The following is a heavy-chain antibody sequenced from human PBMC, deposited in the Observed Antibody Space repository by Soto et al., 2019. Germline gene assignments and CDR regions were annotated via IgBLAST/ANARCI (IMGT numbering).Heavy chain of an antibody. CDR1: GDSVSTNSAT. CDR2: TYYRSKWYY. D-gene: IGHD5-12*01. CDR3: ANDPRYSLDY. Sequence: PSQTLSLTCAISGDSVSTNSATWDWFRQSPSRGLEWLGRTYYRSKWYYDYAESVKSRIIISVDTSKNQFSLQLNSVTPEDAAVYYCANDPRYSLDYWGQGTQVTVSS. V-gene: IGHV6-1*01. J-gene: IGHJ4*02.